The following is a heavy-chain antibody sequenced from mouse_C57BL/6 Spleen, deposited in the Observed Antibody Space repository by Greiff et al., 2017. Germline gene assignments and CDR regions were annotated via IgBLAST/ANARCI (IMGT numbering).Heavy chain of an antibody. J-gene: IGHJ4*01. D-gene: IGHD4-1*01. CDR2: IYPGDGDT. CDR1: GYAFSSYW. CDR3: ARGGLGEAMDY. Sequence: QVQLKQSGAELVKPGASVKISCKASGYAFSSYWMNWVKQRPGKGLEWIGQIYPGDGDTNYNGKFKGKATLTADKSSSTAYMQLSSLTSEDSAVDCCARGGLGEAMDYWGQGTSVTVSS. V-gene: IGHV1-80*01.